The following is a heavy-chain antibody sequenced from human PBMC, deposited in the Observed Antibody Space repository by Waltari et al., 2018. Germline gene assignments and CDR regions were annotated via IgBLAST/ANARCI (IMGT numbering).Heavy chain of an antibody. Sequence: QVQLQESGPGLVKPSETLSLTCTVSGGSISSHYWSWLRQPPGKGLEWIGYIYYSGSTNYNPSLKSRVTISVDTSKNQFSLKLSSVTAADTAVYYCARVREYSGYVFDYWGQGTLVTVSS. CDR3: ARVREYSGYVFDY. J-gene: IGHJ4*02. V-gene: IGHV4-59*11. CDR1: GGSISSHY. CDR2: IYYSGST. D-gene: IGHD5-12*01.